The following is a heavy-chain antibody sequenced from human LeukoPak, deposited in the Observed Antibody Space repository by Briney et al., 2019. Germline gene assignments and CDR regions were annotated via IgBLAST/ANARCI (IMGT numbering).Heavy chain of an antibody. CDR3: ARDPHDIDLPWELLTPFDY. Sequence: ASVKVSCKASGYTFTSYGISWVRQAPGQGLEWMGWISAYNGSTNYAQKLQGRVTMTTDTSTSTAYMELRSLRSDDTAVYYCARDPHDIDLPWELLTPFDYWGQGTLVTVSS. CDR2: ISAYNGST. J-gene: IGHJ4*02. D-gene: IGHD1-26*01. CDR1: GYTFTSYG. V-gene: IGHV1-18*01.